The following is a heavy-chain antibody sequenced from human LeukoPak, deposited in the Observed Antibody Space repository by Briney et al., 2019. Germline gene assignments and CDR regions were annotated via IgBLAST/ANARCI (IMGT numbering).Heavy chain of an antibody. J-gene: IGHJ3*02. D-gene: IGHD1-26*01. CDR1: GYTLTELS. CDR2: FDPEDGET. Sequence: ASVKVSCKVSGYTLTELSMHWVRQAPGKGLEWMGGFDPEDGETIYAQKFQGRVTMTEDTSTDTAYMELSSLRSEDTAVYYCATPPSGGYYVDAFDIRGQGTMVTVSS. CDR3: ATPPSGGYYVDAFDI. V-gene: IGHV1-24*01.